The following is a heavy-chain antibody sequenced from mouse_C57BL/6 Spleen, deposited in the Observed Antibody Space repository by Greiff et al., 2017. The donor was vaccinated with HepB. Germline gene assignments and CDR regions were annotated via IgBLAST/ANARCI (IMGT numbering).Heavy chain of an antibody. D-gene: IGHD1-1*01. CDR3: ARRAYYYGSSYGYFDV. CDR1: GYTFTDYN. J-gene: IGHJ1*03. CDR2: INPNNGGT. Sequence: VQLKESGPELVKPGASVKMSCKASGYTFTDYNMHWVKQSHGKSLEWIGYINPNNGGTSYNQKFKGKATLTVNKSSSTAYMELRSLTSEDSAVYYCARRAYYYGSSYGYFDVWGTGTTVTVSS. V-gene: IGHV1-22*01.